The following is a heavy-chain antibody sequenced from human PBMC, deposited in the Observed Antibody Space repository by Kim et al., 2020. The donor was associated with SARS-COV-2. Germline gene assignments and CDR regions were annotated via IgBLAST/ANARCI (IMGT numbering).Heavy chain of an antibody. J-gene: IGHJ3*02. CDR3: ARGALRYFDWLSHHDTFDI. Sequence: GGSLRLSCAASGFTFSSYSMNWVRQAPGKGLEWVSSISSSSSYIYYADSVKGRFTISRDNAKNSLYLQMNSLRAEDTAVYYCARGALRYFDWLSHHDTFDIWGQGTMVTVSS. CDR1: GFTFSSYS. CDR2: ISSSSSYI. V-gene: IGHV3-21*01. D-gene: IGHD3-9*01.